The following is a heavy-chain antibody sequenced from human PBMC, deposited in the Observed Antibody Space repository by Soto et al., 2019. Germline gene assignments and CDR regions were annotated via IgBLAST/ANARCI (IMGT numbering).Heavy chain of an antibody. CDR1: GFTFSSYA. Sequence: QVQLVESGGGVVQPGRSLRLCCAASGFTFSSYAMHWVRQAPGKGLEWVAVISYDGSNKYYADSVKGRFTISRDNSKNTLYLQMNSLRAEDTAMYYCASGLSTRLPGGMDVWGQGTTVTVSS. CDR3: ASGLSTRLPGGMDV. CDR2: ISYDGSNK. V-gene: IGHV3-30-3*01. J-gene: IGHJ6*02. D-gene: IGHD5-12*01.